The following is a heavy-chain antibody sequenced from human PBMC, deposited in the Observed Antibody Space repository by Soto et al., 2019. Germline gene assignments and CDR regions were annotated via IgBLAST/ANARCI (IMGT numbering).Heavy chain of an antibody. CDR1: AFSLSTSGVG. CDR3: ARLVAAGITYYFDS. V-gene: IGHV2-5*02. D-gene: IGHD2-21*01. CDR2: IYWVDDK. Sequence: QITLKESGPTLVKPTQTLTLTCTFSAFSLSTSGVGVGWIRQPPGKALEWLTFIYWVDDKRYSPSLKSRITTTKDTAKTQVILTMTNMDPVDTATYYCARLVAAGITYYFDSWGQGTLVSVSS. J-gene: IGHJ4*02.